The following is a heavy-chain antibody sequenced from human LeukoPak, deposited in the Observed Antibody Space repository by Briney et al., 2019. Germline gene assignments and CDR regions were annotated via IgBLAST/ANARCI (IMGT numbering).Heavy chain of an antibody. J-gene: IGHJ5*02. V-gene: IGHV4-61*01. CDR3: ARDSNGYYYGSGSDNWFDP. CDR1: GGSVSSGSYY. Sequence: PSETLSLTCTVSGGSVSSGSYYWSWIRQPPGKGLEWIGYIYYSGSTNYNPSLKSRVTISVDTSKNQFCLKLSSVTAADTAVYYCARDSNGYYYGSGSDNWFDPWGQGTLVTVSS. CDR2: IYYSGST. D-gene: IGHD3-10*01.